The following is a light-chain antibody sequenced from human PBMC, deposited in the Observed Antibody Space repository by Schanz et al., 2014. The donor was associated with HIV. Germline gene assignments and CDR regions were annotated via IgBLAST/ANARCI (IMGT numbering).Light chain of an antibody. J-gene: IGKJ1*01. CDR1: QSVSASY. V-gene: IGKV3-20*01. Sequence: EIVMTQSPGTLSVSPGERATLSCRASQSVSASYLAWYQQRPGQSPRLLIYGASSRATGIPDRFSGSGSGTDFTLTISRLEPEDFAVYYCQQYGSSPATFGQGTKVES. CDR2: GAS. CDR3: QQYGSSPAT.